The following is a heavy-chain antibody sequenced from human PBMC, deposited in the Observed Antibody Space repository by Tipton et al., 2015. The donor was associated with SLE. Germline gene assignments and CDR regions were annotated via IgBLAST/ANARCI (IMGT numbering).Heavy chain of an antibody. CDR1: GFTFSSYG. J-gene: IGHJ4*02. D-gene: IGHD4-17*01. Sequence: SLRLSCAASGFTFSSYGMHWVRQAPGKGLEWVAFIRYDGSNKYYADSVKGRFTISRDNSKNTLYLQMNSLRAEDTAVYYCAKDQRDYGDYSYYFDYWGQGTLVTVSS. CDR3: AKDQRDYGDYSYYFDY. V-gene: IGHV3-30*02. CDR2: IRYDGSNK.